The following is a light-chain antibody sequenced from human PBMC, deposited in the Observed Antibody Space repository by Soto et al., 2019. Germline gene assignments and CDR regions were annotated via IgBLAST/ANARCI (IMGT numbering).Light chain of an antibody. J-gene: IGKJ1*01. CDR2: GDS. CDR1: QSVSSSS. V-gene: IGKV3-20*01. Sequence: VLTQSPGTLSLSPGDRATLSCRASQSVSSSSLAWYQQKPGQAPRLLIYGDSSWATGSPDRLSGSGSGTDLDLIISILEPEDFAVYYCQQYACSTCTFGQGTKVDIK. CDR3: QQYACSTCT.